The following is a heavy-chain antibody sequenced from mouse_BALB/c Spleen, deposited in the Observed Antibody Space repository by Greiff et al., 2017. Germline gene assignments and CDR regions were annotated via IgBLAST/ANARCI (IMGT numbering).Heavy chain of an antibody. CDR3: ARNYGNFFDY. CDR1: GYAFTNYL. CDR2: INPGSGGT. D-gene: IGHD2-1*01. V-gene: IGHV1-54*01. J-gene: IGHJ2*01. Sequence: VKLMESGAELVRPGTSVKVSCKASGYAFTNYLIEWVKQRPGQGLEWIGVINPGSGGTNYNEKFKGKATLTADKSSSTAYMQLSSLTSDDSAVYFCARNYGNFFDYWGQGTTLTVSS.